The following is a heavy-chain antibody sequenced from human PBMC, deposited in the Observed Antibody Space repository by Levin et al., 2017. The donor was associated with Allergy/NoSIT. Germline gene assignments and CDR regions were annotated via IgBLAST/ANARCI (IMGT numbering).Heavy chain of an antibody. CDR1: GFTFDDYA. J-gene: IGHJ6*02. D-gene: IGHD5-12*01. CDR2: ISWNSGSI. CDR3: AKGSGEWLRLNSPKYYYDGMDV. Sequence: SCAASGFTFDDYAMHWVRQAPGKGLEWVSGISWNSGSIGYADSVKGRFTISRDNAKNSLYLQMNSLRAEDTALYYCAKGSGEWLRLNSPKYYYDGMDVWGQGTTVTVSS. V-gene: IGHV3-9*01.